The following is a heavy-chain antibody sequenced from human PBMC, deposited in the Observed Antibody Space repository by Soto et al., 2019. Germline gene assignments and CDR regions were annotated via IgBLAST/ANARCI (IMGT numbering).Heavy chain of an antibody. J-gene: IGHJ4*02. V-gene: IGHV4-30-2*01. Sequence: PSETLSLTCAVSGGSISSGGYSWSWIRQPPGKGLEWIGYIYHSESTYYNPSLKSRVTISVDRPKNQFSLKLSSVTAADTAVYYCARASNYYDSSGYQYYFDYWGQGTLVTVSS. D-gene: IGHD3-22*01. CDR3: ARASNYYDSSGYQYYFDY. CDR1: GGSISSGGYS. CDR2: IYHSEST.